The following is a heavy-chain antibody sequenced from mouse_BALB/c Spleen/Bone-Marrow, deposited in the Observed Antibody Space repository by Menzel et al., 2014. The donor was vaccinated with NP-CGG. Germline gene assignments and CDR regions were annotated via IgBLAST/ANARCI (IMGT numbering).Heavy chain of an antibody. Sequence: QVQLKQPGAEVVRPGTSVKVSCKASGYDFTSYLIEWIKQRPGQGLEWIGVINPGSGGSNYNEKFTGKATLTVDKSSSTAYMQLSSLTSDDSAVYFCARNANWLFTYWGQGTLVTVSA. CDR3: ARNANWLFTY. V-gene: IGHV1-54*01. J-gene: IGHJ3*01. D-gene: IGHD4-1*01. CDR1: GYDFTSYL. CDR2: INPGSGGS.